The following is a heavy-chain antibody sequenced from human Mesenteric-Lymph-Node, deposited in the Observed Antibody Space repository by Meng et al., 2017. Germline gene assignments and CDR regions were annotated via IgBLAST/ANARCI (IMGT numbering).Heavy chain of an antibody. CDR1: GFTFSSYG. Sequence: GGSLRLSCAASGFTFSSYGMHWVRQAPGKGLEWVAVIWYDGSNKYYADSVKGRFTISRDNSENTLYLQMNSLRAEDTAVYYCARGSAYYDSSGYAFDIWGQGTMVTVSS. D-gene: IGHD3-22*01. J-gene: IGHJ3*02. CDR3: ARGSAYYDSSGYAFDI. V-gene: IGHV3-33*01. CDR2: IWYDGSNK.